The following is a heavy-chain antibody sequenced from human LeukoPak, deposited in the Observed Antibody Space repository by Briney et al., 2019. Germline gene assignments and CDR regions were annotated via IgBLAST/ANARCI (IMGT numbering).Heavy chain of an antibody. J-gene: IGHJ4*02. V-gene: IGHV3-9*01. Sequence: GRSLRLSCAASGFTFGDYAMHWVRQAPGKGLEWVSGISWNSGSIGYADSVKGRFTISRDNAKNSLYLQMNSLRAEDTALYYCAKAAGYCSSTSCYGRYYFDYWGQGTLVTVSS. CDR3: AKAAGYCSSTSCYGRYYFDY. CDR2: ISWNSGSI. D-gene: IGHD2-2*01. CDR1: GFTFGDYA.